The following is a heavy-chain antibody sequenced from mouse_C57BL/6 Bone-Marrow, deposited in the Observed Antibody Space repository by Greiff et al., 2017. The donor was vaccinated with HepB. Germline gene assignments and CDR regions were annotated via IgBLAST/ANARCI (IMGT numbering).Heavy chain of an antibody. CDR2: IYPGDGDT. J-gene: IGHJ4*01. D-gene: IGHD1-1*01. V-gene: IGHV1-82*01. Sequence: QVQLQQSGPELVKPGASVKISCKASGYAFSSSWMNWVKQRPGKGLEWIGRIYPGDGDTNYNGKFKGKATLTADKSSSTAYMQLSSLTSEDSAVYFCASITTVVGMDYWGKGTSVTVS. CDR1: GYAFSSSW. CDR3: ASITTVVGMDY.